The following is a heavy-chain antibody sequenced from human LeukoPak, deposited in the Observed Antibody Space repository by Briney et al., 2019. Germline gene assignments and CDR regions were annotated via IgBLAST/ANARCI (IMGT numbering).Heavy chain of an antibody. CDR1: GFTFSSKY. D-gene: IGHD3-3*01. J-gene: IGHJ4*02. CDR2: IYSGGST. Sequence: GGSLRLSCAASGFTFSSKYMNWVRQAPGKGLEWVSLIYSGGSTYYADSVKGRFTISRANSNNTLYLQMNSLRAEDTAVYYCASQANYDFWSAIDYWGQGTLVTVSS. V-gene: IGHV3-53*01. CDR3: ASQANYDFWSAIDY.